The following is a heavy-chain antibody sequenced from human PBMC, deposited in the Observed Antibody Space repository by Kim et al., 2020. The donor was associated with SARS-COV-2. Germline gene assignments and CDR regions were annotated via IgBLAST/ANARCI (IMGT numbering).Heavy chain of an antibody. V-gene: IGHV3-49*04. D-gene: IGHD3-9*01. CDR2: IRSKAYGGTT. CDR3: TRVTLYYDILTGYSSINWFDP. CDR1: GFTFGDYA. Sequence: GGSLRLSCTASGFTFGDYAMSWVRQAPGKGLEWVGFIRSKAYGGTTEYAASVKGRFTISRDDSKSIAYLQMNSLKTEDTAVYYCTRVTLYYDILTGYSSINWFDPWGQGTLVTVSS. J-gene: IGHJ5*02.